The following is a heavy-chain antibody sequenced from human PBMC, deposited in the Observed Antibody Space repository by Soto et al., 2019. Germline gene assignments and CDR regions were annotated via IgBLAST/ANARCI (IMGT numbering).Heavy chain of an antibody. CDR1: GGTFSNYA. D-gene: IGHD3-22*01. V-gene: IGHV1-69*06. J-gene: IGHJ5*02. CDR2: ILPISGTA. Sequence: AVKVSCKASGGTFSNYAISWVRQAPGQGLEWVGGILPISGTANYALKFQDRVTITADKSTSTAYMELSSLRSEDTAVYYCARVEAEITIINFFDPWGQGTLVTVSS. CDR3: ARVEAEITIINFFDP.